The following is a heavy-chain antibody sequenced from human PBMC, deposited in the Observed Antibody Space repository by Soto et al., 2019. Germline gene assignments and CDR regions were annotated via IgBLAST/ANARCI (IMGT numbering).Heavy chain of an antibody. CDR2: IIPILGIA. D-gene: IGHD6-13*01. Sequence: VASVKVSCKASGGTFSSYTISWVRQAPGQGLEWMGRIIPILGIANYAQKFQGRVTITADKSTSTAYMELSSLRSEDTAVYYCASNAAGFGTNTEVFDIWGQGTMVTVSS. V-gene: IGHV1-69*02. J-gene: IGHJ3*02. CDR3: ASNAAGFGTNTEVFDI. CDR1: GGTFSSYT.